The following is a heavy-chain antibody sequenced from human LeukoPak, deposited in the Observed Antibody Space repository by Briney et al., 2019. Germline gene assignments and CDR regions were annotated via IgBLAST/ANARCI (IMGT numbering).Heavy chain of an antibody. V-gene: IGHV3-23*01. CDR1: KFNFNNYG. CDR2: ISGSGYST. J-gene: IGHJ4*02. CDR3: AKTAARGFNY. D-gene: IGHD6-6*01. Sequence: QPGGSLRLSCATSKFNFNNYGMTWIRQTPGEGLEWVASISGSGYSTQYAAFVQGRFTISRDNSKNTLYLQMSGLRSEDTAVYYCAKTAARGFNYWGQGTLVTVSS.